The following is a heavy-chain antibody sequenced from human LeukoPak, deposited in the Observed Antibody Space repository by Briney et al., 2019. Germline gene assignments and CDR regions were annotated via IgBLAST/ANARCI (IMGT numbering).Heavy chain of an antibody. CDR1: GYTFTSYY. J-gene: IGHJ4*02. CDR2: INTNTGNP. V-gene: IGHV7-4-1*02. Sequence: ASVKVSCKASGYTFTSYYMHWVRQAPGQGLEWMGWINTNTGNPTYAQGFTGRFVFSLDTSVSTAYLQISSLKAEDTAVYYCARDPEVSTWYDSYFDYWGQGTLVTVSS. D-gene: IGHD6-13*01. CDR3: ARDPEVSTWYDSYFDY.